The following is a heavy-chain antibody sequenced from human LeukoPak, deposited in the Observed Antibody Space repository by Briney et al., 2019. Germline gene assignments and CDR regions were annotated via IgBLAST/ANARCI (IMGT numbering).Heavy chain of an antibody. CDR1: GCSISSYY. CDR3: ARGDLDAFDI. V-gene: IGHV4-59*01. J-gene: IGHJ3*02. D-gene: IGHD2-21*02. CDR2: IYYSGGT. Sequence: PSETLSLTCTVSGCSISSYYWSWIRQPPGKGLEWIGYIYYSGGTNYNPSLKSRVTISVDTSKNQFSLKLSSVTAADTAVYYCARGDLDAFDIWGQGTMVTVSS.